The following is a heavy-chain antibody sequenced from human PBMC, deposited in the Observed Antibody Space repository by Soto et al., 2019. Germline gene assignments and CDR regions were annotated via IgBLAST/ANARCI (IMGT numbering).Heavy chain of an antibody. CDR3: ARWGTTGGLDV. D-gene: IGHD3-16*01. Sequence: QVQLVESGGGVVQPGTSLRVSCVGSGFTFRSYVIHWVRQAPGKGLEWVALTSYDGSDKYYDDSVRGRFTISRDNSRNTEDLQMDSLRLEDTALYYCARWGTTGGLDVWGQGTLVSVSS. V-gene: IGHV3-30*19. CDR2: TSYDGSDK. CDR1: GFTFRSYV. J-gene: IGHJ1*01.